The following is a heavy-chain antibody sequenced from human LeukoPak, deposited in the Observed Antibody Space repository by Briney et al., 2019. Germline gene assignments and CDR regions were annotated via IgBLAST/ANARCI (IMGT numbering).Heavy chain of an antibody. CDR2: IGSSSDTI. J-gene: IGHJ4*02. V-gene: IGHV3-48*01. CDR1: GFTFSGNS. CDR3: ARDRYGDYVVDY. Sequence: PGGSLRLSCVASGFTFSGNSMNWVRQAPGKGLEWVSYIGSSSDTIYYADSAKGRFTISRDNAKKSLYLQMNSLRAEDTAVYYCARDRYGDYVVDYWGQGTLVPVSS. D-gene: IGHD4-17*01.